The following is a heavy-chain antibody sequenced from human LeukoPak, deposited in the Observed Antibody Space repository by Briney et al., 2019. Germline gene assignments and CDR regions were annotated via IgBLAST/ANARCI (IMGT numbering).Heavy chain of an antibody. D-gene: IGHD4-17*01. Sequence: GGSLRLSCAASGFTFSSYAMSWVRQAPGKGLEWVSAISGSGGSTYYADPVKGRFTISRDNSKNTLYLQMNSLRAEDTAVYYCANLHDYGDYEGDYWGQGTLVTVSS. CDR2: ISGSGGST. J-gene: IGHJ4*02. CDR3: ANLHDYGDYEGDY. CDR1: GFTFSSYA. V-gene: IGHV3-23*01.